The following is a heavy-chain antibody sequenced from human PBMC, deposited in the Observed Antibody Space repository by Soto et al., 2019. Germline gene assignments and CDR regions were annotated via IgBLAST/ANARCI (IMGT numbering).Heavy chain of an antibody. CDR3: VRDPWDY. Sequence: EVQLVESGGALVQPGGSLTLSCAASGFTVSSKYMIWVRQAPGTGLEWVSVIYIGGGTNYADSVKGRFTISRLNSQNTLYLQMSSLRTEDTAVYFCVRDPWDYWGQGTLVTVSS. CDR1: GFTVSSKY. CDR2: IYIGGGT. V-gene: IGHV3-53*04. J-gene: IGHJ4*02.